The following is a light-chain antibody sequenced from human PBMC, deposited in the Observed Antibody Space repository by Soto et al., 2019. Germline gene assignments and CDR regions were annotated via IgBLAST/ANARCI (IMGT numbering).Light chain of an antibody. CDR1: QSVLYSSNNKNQ. Sequence: DIVMTQSPDSLAVSLGERATINCKSSQSVLYSSNNKNQLAWYQQKPGQPPKLLIYWASTRESGVPDRFSGSGSETDFTLTISSLQAEDVAVYYCHQYYTTPTFGGGTKVELK. CDR3: HQYYTTPT. V-gene: IGKV4-1*01. J-gene: IGKJ4*01. CDR2: WAS.